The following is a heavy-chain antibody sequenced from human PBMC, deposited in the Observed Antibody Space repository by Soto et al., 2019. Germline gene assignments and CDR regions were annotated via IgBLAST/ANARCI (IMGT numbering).Heavy chain of an antibody. V-gene: IGHV2-5*01. J-gene: IGHJ3*02. CDR2: IYWNHDE. CDR1: GFSLTTNGVG. CDR3: VRRVGLDPTGSYVDAYDI. D-gene: IGHD6-19*01. Sequence: QITLKESGPTLMKPTQTLTLTCTFSGFSLTTNGVGVGWIRQPPGKALEWLAFIYWNHDERYDPSLESRLTITKDTSKNQVVLTVTNMDPVDTATYYCVRRVGLDPTGSYVDAYDIWGLGTMVTVSS.